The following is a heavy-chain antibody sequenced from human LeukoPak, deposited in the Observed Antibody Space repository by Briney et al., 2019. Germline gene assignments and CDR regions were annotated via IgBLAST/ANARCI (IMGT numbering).Heavy chain of an antibody. D-gene: IGHD6-19*01. CDR3: ARFPGIAVAGYFDY. CDR2: INHSGST. V-gene: IGHV4-34*01. J-gene: IGHJ4*02. Sequence: PSETLSLTCAVYGGSFSGYYWSWIRQPPGKGLEWIGEINHSGSTNYNPSLKSRVTISVDTSKNQFSLKLSSVTAADTAVYYCARFPGIAVAGYFDYWGQGTLVTVSS. CDR1: GGSFSGYY.